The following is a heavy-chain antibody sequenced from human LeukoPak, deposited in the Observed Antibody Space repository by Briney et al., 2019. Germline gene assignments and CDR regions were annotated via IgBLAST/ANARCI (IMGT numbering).Heavy chain of an antibody. J-gene: IGHJ4*02. CDR3: SVWFGELSH. CDR2: ISPNSGGT. D-gene: IGHD3-10*01. Sequence: ASVKVSCKTSGYTFTDYNIHWVRQAPGQGLEWMGWISPNSGGTNYAQRFQGMVTMTRDTSISTAYMDLSSLKYDGTATYYCSVWFGELSHWGQGTLVTVSS. CDR1: GYTFTDYN. V-gene: IGHV1-2*02.